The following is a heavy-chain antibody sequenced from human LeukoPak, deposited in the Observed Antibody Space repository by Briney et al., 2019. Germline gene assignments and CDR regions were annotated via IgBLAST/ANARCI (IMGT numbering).Heavy chain of an antibody. J-gene: IGHJ6*02. CDR2: INSDGSST. V-gene: IGHV3-74*01. CDR1: GFTFSSYW. CDR3: ARAIGYCSGGSCYRSLYYYGMDV. D-gene: IGHD2-15*01. Sequence: PGGSLRLSCAASGFTFSSYWMHWVRQAPGKGLVWVSCINSDGSSTSYADSVKGRFTISRDNAKNTLYLQMNSLRAEDTAVYYCARAIGYCSGGSCYRSLYYYGMDVWGQGTTVTVSS.